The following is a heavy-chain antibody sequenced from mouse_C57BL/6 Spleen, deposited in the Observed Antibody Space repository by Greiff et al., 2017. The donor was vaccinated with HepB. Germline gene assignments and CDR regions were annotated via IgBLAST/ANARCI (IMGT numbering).Heavy chain of an antibody. CDR3: AREDGSSYFDY. Sequence: QVQLKESGAELVRPGTSVKVSCKASGYAFTNYLIEWVKQRPGQGLEWIGVINPGSGGTNYNEKFKGKATLTADKSSSTAYMQLSSLTSEDSAVYFCAREDGSSYFDYWGQGTPLTVSS. CDR2: INPGSGGT. V-gene: IGHV1-54*01. J-gene: IGHJ2*01. D-gene: IGHD1-1*01. CDR1: GYAFTNYL.